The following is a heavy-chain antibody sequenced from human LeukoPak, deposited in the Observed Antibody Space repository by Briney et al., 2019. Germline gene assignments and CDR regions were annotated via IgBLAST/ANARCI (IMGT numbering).Heavy chain of an antibody. Sequence: GGSLRLSCTVSGFTVSSNSMSWVRQAPGKGLEWVSFIYSDNTHYSDSVKGRFTISRDNSKNTLYLQMNSLRAEDTAVYYCASPYSSRWYELCYWGQGTLVTVSS. D-gene: IGHD6-13*01. J-gene: IGHJ4*02. V-gene: IGHV3-53*01. CDR1: GFTVSSNS. CDR3: ASPYSSRWYELCY. CDR2: IYSDNT.